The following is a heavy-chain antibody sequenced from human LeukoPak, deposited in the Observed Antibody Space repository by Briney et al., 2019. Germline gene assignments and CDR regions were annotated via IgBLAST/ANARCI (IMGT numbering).Heavy chain of an antibody. Sequence: SQTLSLTCAISGDSVSSNSAAWNWIRQSPSRGLEWLGRTDYRSKWYSDYAVSVKSRITINPDTSKNQFSLQLNSVTPEDTAVYYCARDRDIVVVPAASPYMDVWGKGTTVTVSS. CDR3: ARDRDIVVVPAASPYMDV. CDR2: TDYRSKWYS. D-gene: IGHD2-2*01. J-gene: IGHJ6*03. CDR1: GDSVSSNSAA. V-gene: IGHV6-1*01.